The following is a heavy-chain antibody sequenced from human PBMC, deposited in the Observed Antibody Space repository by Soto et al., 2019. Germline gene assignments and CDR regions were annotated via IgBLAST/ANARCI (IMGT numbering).Heavy chain of an antibody. J-gene: IGHJ4*02. D-gene: IGHD3-22*01. CDR3: ARDAYYYDSRGSLYFDY. V-gene: IGHV3-21*01. CDR1: GFTFSIYT. Sequence: GGSLRLSCAASGFTFSIYTMNWVRQAPGKXLEWVSSISSGSSYRYYADSVEGRFTISRDDAKNSLYLQMSSLRAEDTAVYYCARDAYYYDSRGSLYFDYWGQGSLVTVS. CDR2: ISSGSSYR.